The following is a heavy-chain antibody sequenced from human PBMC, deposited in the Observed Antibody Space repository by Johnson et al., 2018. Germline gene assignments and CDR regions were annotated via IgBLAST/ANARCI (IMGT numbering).Heavy chain of an antibody. Sequence: EVRLLESGGGLVQPRGSLRLSCAASGFTFSSYWMSWVRPAPGKGLEWVANIKQDGNEKYYVDSVKGRFTISRDNAKNSLYLQMNSLRAEDTAIYYCARHYYYDSNLDYWGQGTLVTVSS. CDR3: ARHYYYDSNLDY. CDR1: GFTFSSYW. J-gene: IGHJ4*02. D-gene: IGHD3-22*01. V-gene: IGHV3-7*01. CDR2: IKQDGNEK.